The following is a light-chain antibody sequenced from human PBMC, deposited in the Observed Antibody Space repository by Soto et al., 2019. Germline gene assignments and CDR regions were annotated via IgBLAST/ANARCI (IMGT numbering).Light chain of an antibody. J-gene: IGKJ2*01. CDR1: QSVSSN. Sequence: EIVMTQSPATLSVSPGERATLSCRASQSVSSNLAWYQQKPGQAPRLLIYGASTRTTGITARFSGSGSGTKFTLTISSLQSEDFAVYYCQQYNKWPPYTFGQGTKLEIK. V-gene: IGKV3-15*01. CDR2: GAS. CDR3: QQYNKWPPYT.